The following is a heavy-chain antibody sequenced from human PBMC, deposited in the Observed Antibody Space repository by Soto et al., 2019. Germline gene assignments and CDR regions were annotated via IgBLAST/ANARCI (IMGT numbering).Heavy chain of an antibody. CDR2: ISAYNGNT. V-gene: IGHV1-18*01. Sequence: ASVKVSCKASGYTFTSYGISWVRQAPGQGLEWMGWISAYNGNTNYAQKLQGRVTMTTDTSTSTAYMELRSLRSDDTAVYYCARVPHRITMTSVDWFDPWGQGTLVTVSS. CDR3: ARVPHRITMTSVDWFDP. J-gene: IGHJ5*02. D-gene: IGHD3-22*01. CDR1: GYTFTSYG.